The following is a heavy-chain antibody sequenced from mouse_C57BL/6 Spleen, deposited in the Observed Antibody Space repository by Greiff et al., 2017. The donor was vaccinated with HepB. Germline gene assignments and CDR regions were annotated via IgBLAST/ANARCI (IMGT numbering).Heavy chain of an antibody. J-gene: IGHJ1*03. CDR1: GYTFTDYY. CDR3: ARSAGTGWYFDV. Sequence: EVQRVESGPELVKPGASVKISCKASGYTFTDYYMNWVKQSHGKSLEWIGDINPNNGGTSYNQKFKGKATLTVDKSSSTAYMELRSLTSEDSAVYYCARSAGTGWYFDVWGTGTTVTVSS. D-gene: IGHD4-1*01. CDR2: INPNNGGT. V-gene: IGHV1-26*01.